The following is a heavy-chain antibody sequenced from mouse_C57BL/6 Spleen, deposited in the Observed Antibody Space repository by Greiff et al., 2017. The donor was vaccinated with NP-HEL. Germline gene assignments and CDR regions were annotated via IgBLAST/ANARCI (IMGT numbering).Heavy chain of an antibody. Sequence: VQLKESGPELVKPGASVKMSCKASGYTFTDYNMHWVKQSHGKSLEWIGYINPNNGGTSYNQKFKGKATLTVNKSSSTAYMELRSLTSEDSAVYYCARLYYYGSSEGYFDVWGTGTTVTVSS. J-gene: IGHJ1*03. V-gene: IGHV1-22*01. D-gene: IGHD1-1*01. CDR1: GYTFTDYN. CDR2: INPNNGGT. CDR3: ARLYYYGSSEGYFDV.